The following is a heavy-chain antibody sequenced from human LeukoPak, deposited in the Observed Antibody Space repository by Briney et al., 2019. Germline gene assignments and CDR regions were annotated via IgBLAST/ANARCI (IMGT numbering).Heavy chain of an antibody. CDR2: ISYDGSNK. CDR3: AREVSSRIDFDY. Sequence: GGSLRLSCAASGFTFSSYAMHWVRQAPGKRLEWVAVISYDGSNKYYADSVKGRFTISRDNSKNTLYLQMNSLRAEDTAVYYCAREVSSRIDFDYWGQGTLVTVSS. CDR1: GFTFSSYA. D-gene: IGHD6-13*01. V-gene: IGHV3-30*04. J-gene: IGHJ4*02.